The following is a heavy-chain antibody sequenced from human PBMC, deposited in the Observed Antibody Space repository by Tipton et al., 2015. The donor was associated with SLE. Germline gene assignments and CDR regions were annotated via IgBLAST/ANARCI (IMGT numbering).Heavy chain of an antibody. CDR1: GFSFSDYY. CDR2: IYNSGNT. CDR3: AGGFTMFRGVHLGMDV. J-gene: IGHJ6*02. V-gene: IGHV4-59*01. D-gene: IGHD3-10*01. Sequence: LRLSCAASGFSFSDYYMTWVRQAPGKGLEWIGYIYNSGNTNYNPSLKSRVTISEDTSKNHLSLKVTSVTAADTAVYYCAGGFTMFRGVHLGMDVWGQGTTVTVSS.